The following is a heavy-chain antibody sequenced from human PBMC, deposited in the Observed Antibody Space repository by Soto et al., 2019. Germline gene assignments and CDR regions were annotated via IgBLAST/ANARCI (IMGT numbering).Heavy chain of an antibody. Sequence: PGGSLRLSCASSGFTFSSYWMHWVRQAPGKGLVWVSRINSDGSSTSYADSVKGRFTISRDNAKNTLYLQMNSLRAEDTAVYYCARARIAVAGFDYWGQGTLVTVAS. CDR1: GFTFSSYW. D-gene: IGHD6-19*01. J-gene: IGHJ4*02. CDR3: ARARIAVAGFDY. CDR2: INSDGSST. V-gene: IGHV3-74*01.